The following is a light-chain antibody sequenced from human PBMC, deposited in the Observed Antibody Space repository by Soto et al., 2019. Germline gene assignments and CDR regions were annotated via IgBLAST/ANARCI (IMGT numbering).Light chain of an antibody. V-gene: IGKV3-11*01. Sequence: ETVLTQSPATLSLSPGERATLSCRASQSVSSYLAWYQQKPGQAPRLPIYDASNRATGIPARFSGSGSGTDFTLTISSLEPADFAVYYCQQRSNWPLTFGGGTKVDIK. CDR1: QSVSSY. J-gene: IGKJ4*01. CDR2: DAS. CDR3: QQRSNWPLT.